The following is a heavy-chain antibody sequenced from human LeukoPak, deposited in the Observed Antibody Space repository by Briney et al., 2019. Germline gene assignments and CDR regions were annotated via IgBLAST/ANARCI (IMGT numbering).Heavy chain of an antibody. Sequence: PGGSLRLSCAASGFTFSNFAMTWVRQAPGKGLEWVAVIRYDGSNKYYADSVKGRFTISRDNSKNTVYLQMNSLRAEDTAVYYCARDLPPDGYSYGYCFDYWGQGTLVTVSS. CDR1: GFTFSNFA. V-gene: IGHV3-33*08. D-gene: IGHD5-18*01. CDR2: IRYDGSNK. CDR3: ARDLPPDGYSYGYCFDY. J-gene: IGHJ4*02.